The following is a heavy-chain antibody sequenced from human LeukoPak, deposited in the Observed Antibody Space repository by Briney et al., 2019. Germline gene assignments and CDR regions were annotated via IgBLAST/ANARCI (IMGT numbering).Heavy chain of an antibody. J-gene: IGHJ3*02. Sequence: SETLSLTCTVSGGSISSSSYYWGWIRQPPGKGLEWIGSIYYSGSTYYNPSLKSRVTISVDTSKDQFSLKLSSVTAADTAVYYCARHVGWSHAFDIWGQGTMVTVSS. CDR1: GGSISSSSYY. CDR3: ARHVGWSHAFDI. D-gene: IGHD6-19*01. V-gene: IGHV4-39*01. CDR2: IYYSGST.